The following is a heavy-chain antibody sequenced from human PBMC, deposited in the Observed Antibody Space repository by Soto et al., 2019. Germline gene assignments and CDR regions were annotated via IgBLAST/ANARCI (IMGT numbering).Heavy chain of an antibody. CDR1: GFTFSSYD. J-gene: IGHJ6*02. V-gene: IGHV3-13*01. CDR3: VSDMWMSGGMDV. Sequence: GSLRLSCAASGFTFSSYDMHWVRQATGKGLEWVSAIGTAGDTYYPGSVKGRFTISRENAKNSLYLQMNSLRAGVTAVYYCVSDMWMSGGMDVWGQGTTVTVSS. D-gene: IGHD1-26*01. CDR2: IGTAGDT.